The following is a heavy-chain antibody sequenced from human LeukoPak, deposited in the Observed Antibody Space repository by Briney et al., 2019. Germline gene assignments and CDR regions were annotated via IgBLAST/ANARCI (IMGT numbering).Heavy chain of an antibody. CDR3: ARVGDYVSYYMDG. D-gene: IGHD4-17*01. CDR2: IYYSGST. CDR1: GGSISSSSYY. J-gene: IGHJ6*03. Sequence: SETLSLTCTVSGGSISSSSYYWGWIRQPPGKGLEWIGCIYYSGSTYYNPSLKSRVTISVDTSKNQFSLKVSSVTAADTAVYYCARVGDYVSYYMDGGGRGTTVTVS. V-gene: IGHV4-39*07.